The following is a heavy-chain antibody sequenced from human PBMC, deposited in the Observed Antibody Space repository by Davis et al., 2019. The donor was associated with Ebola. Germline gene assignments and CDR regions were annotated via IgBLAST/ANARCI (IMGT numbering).Heavy chain of an antibody. CDR2: INPSGGST. V-gene: IGHV1-46*01. CDR1: GYTFTSYY. D-gene: IGHD6-19*01. J-gene: IGHJ2*01. Sequence: ASVKVSCKASGYTFTSYYMHWVRQAPGQGLEWMGIINPSGGSTSYAQKFQGRVTMTRDTSTSTVYMELSSLRSEDTAVYYCARGTRLSPGIAVAARLGWSPPQQNESTEGYFDLWGRGTLVTVSS. CDR3: ARGTRLSPGIAVAARLGWSPPQQNESTEGYFDL.